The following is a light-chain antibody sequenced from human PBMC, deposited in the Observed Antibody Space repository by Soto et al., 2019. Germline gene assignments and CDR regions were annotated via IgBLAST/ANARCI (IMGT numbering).Light chain of an antibody. V-gene: IGKV1-33*01. CDR1: QDISKY. CDR2: EAS. J-gene: IGKJ3*01. CDR3: QQYHSLPFT. Sequence: DIQMTQSPSSLSASVGDRITITCQASQDISKYLIWYQQTPGKAPKFLIYEASNLERGVPSRFSGSGSGTYFTFTINSLQPEEIATYYCQQYHSLPFTFGPGTKLDIK.